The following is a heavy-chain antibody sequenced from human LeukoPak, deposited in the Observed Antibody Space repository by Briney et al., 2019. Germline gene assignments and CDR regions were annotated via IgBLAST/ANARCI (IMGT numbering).Heavy chain of an antibody. J-gene: IGHJ3*01. CDR1: GFXFSIYA. CDR3: AKDPNGDYVGAFDF. Sequence: GGSLRLSCVGSGFXFSIYAIHWVRQAPGKGLEWISTITATTRSTSYADSVKGRFTISRDNSKRTLYLQMNSLRVEDTAMYYCAKDPNGDYVGAFDFRGQGTLVSVSS. CDR2: ITATTRST. V-gene: IGHV3-23*01. D-gene: IGHD4-23*01.